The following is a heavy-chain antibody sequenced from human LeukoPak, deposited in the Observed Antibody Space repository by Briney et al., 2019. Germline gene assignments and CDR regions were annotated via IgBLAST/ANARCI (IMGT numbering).Heavy chain of an antibody. Sequence: PGGSLRLSCAASGFTFSSYSMNWVRQAPGKGLEWVSSISSSSSYIYYADSVKGRFTISRDNAKNSLYLQMNSLRAEDTAVYYCARDIEQQLVLGRDINWFDPWGQGTLVTVSS. CDR1: GFTFSSYS. CDR2: ISSSSSYI. J-gene: IGHJ5*02. CDR3: ARDIEQQLVLGRDINWFDP. V-gene: IGHV3-21*01. D-gene: IGHD6-13*01.